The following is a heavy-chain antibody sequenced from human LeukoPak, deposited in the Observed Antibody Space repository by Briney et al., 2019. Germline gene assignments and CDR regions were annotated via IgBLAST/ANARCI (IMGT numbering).Heavy chain of an antibody. CDR1: GFTFSDHY. CDR3: ARGGGSLDY. V-gene: IGHV3-11*05. J-gene: IGHJ4*02. Sequence: PGGSLRLSCAASGFTFSDHYMTWIRQAPGKGLEWVSYISSSSSYTNYADSVKGRFTISRDNAKNSLYLQMNSLRAEDTAVYYCARGGGSLDYWGQGTLVTVSS. D-gene: IGHD1-26*01. CDR2: ISSSSSYT.